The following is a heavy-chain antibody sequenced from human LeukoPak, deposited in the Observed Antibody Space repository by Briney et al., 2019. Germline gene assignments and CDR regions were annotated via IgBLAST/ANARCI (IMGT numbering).Heavy chain of an antibody. D-gene: IGHD2-2*03. CDR1: GVTFGDYA. V-gene: IGHV3-9*01. Sequence: GGSLRLSCSASGVTFGDYAMHYVRQAPGKGLEWLSGLSWNSGSIGYADSVKGRFTISRDNAKNSLYLQMNSLRAEDTALYYCAKGYGYCSSTSCPEGRAFDIWGQGTMVTVSS. CDR3: AKGYGYCSSTSCPEGRAFDI. CDR2: LSWNSGSI. J-gene: IGHJ3*02.